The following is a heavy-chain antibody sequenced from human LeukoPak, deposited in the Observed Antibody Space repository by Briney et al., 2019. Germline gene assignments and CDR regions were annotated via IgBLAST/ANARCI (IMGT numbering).Heavy chain of an antibody. CDR3: ASQHCTSTTCYAYFDY. CDR2: INHSGST. Sequence: SETLSLTCGVYGGSFRSYYWNWIRQPPGKGLEWIGEINHSGSTNYNPSLKSRVTMSVDTSKKQFYLKLSSVTAADTAVYYCASQHCTSTTCYAYFDYWGQGTLVTVSS. CDR1: GGSFRSYY. V-gene: IGHV4-34*01. J-gene: IGHJ4*02. D-gene: IGHD2-2*01.